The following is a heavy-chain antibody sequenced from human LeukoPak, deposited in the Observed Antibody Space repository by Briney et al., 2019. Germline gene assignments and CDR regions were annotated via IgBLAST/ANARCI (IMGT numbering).Heavy chain of an antibody. J-gene: IGHJ5*02. V-gene: IGHV4-61*02. D-gene: IGHD6-19*01. Sequence: SQTLSLTCTVSGGSISSGSYYWSWIRQPAGKGLEWIGRIYTSGSTNYNPPLKSRVTISVDTSKNQFSLKLSSVTAADTAVYYCAKGYSSGWTSNWFDPWGRGTLVTVSS. CDR1: GGSISSGSYY. CDR2: IYTSGST. CDR3: AKGYSSGWTSNWFDP.